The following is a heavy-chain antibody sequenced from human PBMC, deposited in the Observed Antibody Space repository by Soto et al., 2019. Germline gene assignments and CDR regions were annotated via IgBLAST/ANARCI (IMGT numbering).Heavy chain of an antibody. D-gene: IGHD1-26*01. CDR3: AKDGAYTGTYHLAY. Sequence: QVQLVESGGGVVQPGMSLSLSCAASGFTFSNYGMHWVRQAPGKGLEWVTHLSNNGGNKFYADSVKGRFIISRDNSKNTLYLQMTSLIPEDTAVYYCAKDGAYTGTYHLAYWGQGTLVTVSS. CDR2: LSNNGGNK. V-gene: IGHV3-30*18. CDR1: GFTFSNYG. J-gene: IGHJ4*02.